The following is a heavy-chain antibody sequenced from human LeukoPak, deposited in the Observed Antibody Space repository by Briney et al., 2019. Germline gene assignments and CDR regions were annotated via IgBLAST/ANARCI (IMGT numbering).Heavy chain of an antibody. CDR1: GFTFSSYS. D-gene: IGHD1-26*01. CDR2: IKQDGSEK. Sequence: GGSLRLSCAASGFTFSSYSMNWVRQAPGKGLEWVANIKQDGSEKYYVDSVKGRFTISRDNAKNSLYLQMNSLRAEDTAVYYCAREDSGSFRIDYWGQGTLVTVSS. CDR3: AREDSGSFRIDY. J-gene: IGHJ4*02. V-gene: IGHV3-7*01.